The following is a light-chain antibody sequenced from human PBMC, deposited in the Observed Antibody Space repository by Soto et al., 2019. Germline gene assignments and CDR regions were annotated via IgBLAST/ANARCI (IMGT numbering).Light chain of an antibody. V-gene: IGKV3-15*01. CDR2: GAS. J-gene: IGKJ1*01. CDR1: QSVSSN. Sequence: EIVMTQSPATLSVSPGERATLSCRASQSVSSNFAWYQQKPGQAPRLLIYGASTRATGIPARFSGSGSGTEFTRTISSLQSEDFAGYYCQQNNNWPPETFGQGTNVELK. CDR3: QQNNNWPPET.